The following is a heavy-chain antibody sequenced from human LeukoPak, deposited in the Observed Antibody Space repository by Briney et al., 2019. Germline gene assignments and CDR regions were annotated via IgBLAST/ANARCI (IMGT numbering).Heavy chain of an antibody. J-gene: IGHJ4*02. CDR1: GFTFSSYS. CDR3: ARDSRSTFDYFDY. Sequence: GGSLRLSCAASGFTFSSYSMNWVRQAPGKGLEWVSSISSSSSYIYYADPVKGRFTISRDNAKNSLYLQMNSLRAEDTAVYYCARDSRSTFDYFDYWGQGTLVTVSS. D-gene: IGHD3-16*01. V-gene: IGHV3-21*01. CDR2: ISSSSSYI.